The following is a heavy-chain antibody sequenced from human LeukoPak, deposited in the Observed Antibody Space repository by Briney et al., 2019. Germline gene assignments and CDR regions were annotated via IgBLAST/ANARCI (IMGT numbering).Heavy chain of an antibody. D-gene: IGHD3-10*01. Sequence: PSETLSLTCTVSGGSISSSSYYWGWIRQPPGKGLEWIGSIYYSGSTYYNPSLKSRVTISVDTSKNQFSLKLSSVTAADTAVYYCARLTYYYGSGSYYTIPTIDYWGQGTLVTVSS. J-gene: IGHJ4*02. CDR2: IYYSGST. CDR3: ARLTYYYGSGSYYTIPTIDY. CDR1: GGSISSSSYY. V-gene: IGHV4-39*01.